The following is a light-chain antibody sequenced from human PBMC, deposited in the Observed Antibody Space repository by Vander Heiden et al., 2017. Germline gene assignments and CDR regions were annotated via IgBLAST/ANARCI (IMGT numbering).Light chain of an antibody. V-gene: IGLV3-21*02. Sequence: SYVLPHPPSASVSAGQTTGITCGGNGIGSKGVHWYQQKPGTAPVLVVYEDSDRPSGIPERFSGSNSGTSATLAISRLGAEDEADYYCAAWDSSRSNWVIGGGTKLTVL. CDR2: EDS. CDR1: GIGSKG. CDR3: AAWDSSRSNWV. J-gene: IGLJ3*02.